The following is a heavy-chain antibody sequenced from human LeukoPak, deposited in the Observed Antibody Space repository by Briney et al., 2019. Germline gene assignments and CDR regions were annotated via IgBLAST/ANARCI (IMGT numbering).Heavy chain of an antibody. J-gene: IGHJ4*01. V-gene: IGHV3-21*01. CDR2: IAGSSGYI. Sequence: GSLRLSCAASGFTFSSYSMNWVRQAPGKGLEWVSSIAGSSGYISYADSVKGRFTISRDNAKKSLYLQMTSLTAEDTAVYYCARDRGAYCGGDCYLGFDYWGRGTLVTVSS. CDR1: GFTFSSYS. CDR3: ARDRGAYCGGDCYLGFDY. D-gene: IGHD2-21*02.